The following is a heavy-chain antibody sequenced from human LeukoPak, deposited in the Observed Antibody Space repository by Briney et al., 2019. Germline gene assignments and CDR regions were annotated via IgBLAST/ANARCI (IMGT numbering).Heavy chain of an antibody. CDR1: GFTFNSNS. CDR2: ISSSSNTI. J-gene: IGHJ4*02. Sequence: GGSLRLTCAASGFTFNSNSMNWVRQAPGKGLEWVSYISSSSNTIYYAESVKGRFTISRDNAKNSLFLQMNSLRDEDTAVYYCARGAARGFDYWGQGTLVTVSS. V-gene: IGHV3-48*02. D-gene: IGHD3-16*01. CDR3: ARGAARGFDY.